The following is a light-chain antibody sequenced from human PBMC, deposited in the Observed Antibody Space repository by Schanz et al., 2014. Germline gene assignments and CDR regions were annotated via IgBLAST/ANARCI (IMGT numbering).Light chain of an antibody. J-gene: IGLJ3*02. CDR2: TNN. Sequence: QSVLTQPPSASGTPGQTVTISCSGDISNIGSNTVNWYQQLPGTAPKLLIYTNNQRPSGVPDRFSGSKSGTSASLAISGLQSEDEADYFCATWDDSLYVVFGGGTKLTVL. CDR1: ISNIGSNT. CDR3: ATWDDSLYVV. V-gene: IGLV1-44*01.